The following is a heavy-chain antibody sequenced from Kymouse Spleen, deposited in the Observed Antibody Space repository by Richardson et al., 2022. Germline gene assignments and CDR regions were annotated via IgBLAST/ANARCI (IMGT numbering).Heavy chain of an antibody. CDR3: ARDRITGTTFLDY. D-gene: IGHD1-7*01. V-gene: IGHV3-33*01. J-gene: IGHJ4*02. Sequence: QVQLVESGGGVVQPGRSLRLSCAASGFTFSSYGMHWVRQAPGKGLEWVAVIWYDGSNKYYADSVKGRFTISRDNSKNTLYLQMNSLRAEDTAVYYCARDRITGTTFLDYWGQGTLVTVSS. CDR2: IWYDGSNK. CDR1: GFTFSSYG.